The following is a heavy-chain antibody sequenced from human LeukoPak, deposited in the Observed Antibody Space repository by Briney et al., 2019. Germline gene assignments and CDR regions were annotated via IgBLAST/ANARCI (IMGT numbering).Heavy chain of an antibody. CDR3: AREGSRGEYYFDY. V-gene: IGHV3-74*01. Sequence: PGGSLRLSCAASGFTFSSHWMHWVRQAPGKGLVWVSRINSDGSSTSYADSVKGRFTISRDNAKNSLYLQMNSLRAEDTAVYYCAREGSRGEYYFDYWGQGTLVTVSS. J-gene: IGHJ4*02. D-gene: IGHD1-26*01. CDR1: GFTFSSHW. CDR2: INSDGSST.